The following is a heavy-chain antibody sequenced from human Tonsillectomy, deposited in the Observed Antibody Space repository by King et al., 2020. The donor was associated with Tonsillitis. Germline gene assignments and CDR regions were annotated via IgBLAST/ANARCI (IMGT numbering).Heavy chain of an antibody. D-gene: IGHD3-22*01. CDR3: AKDDYYDSSGYDY. CDR2: IRFDGSNK. Sequence: GQLVESGGGVVQPGGSLRLSCAASGFTFSSYGMHWVRQSPGKGLEWVAFIRFDGSNKYYADSVKGRFTISRDNSKNTLYLQMNSLRAEDTAVYYCAKDDYYDSSGYDYWGQGTLVTVSS. V-gene: IGHV3-30*02. CDR1: GFTFSSYG. J-gene: IGHJ4*02.